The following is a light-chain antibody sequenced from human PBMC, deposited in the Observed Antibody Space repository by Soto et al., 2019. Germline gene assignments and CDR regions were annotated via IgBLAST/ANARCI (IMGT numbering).Light chain of an antibody. Sequence: DIQITQSPSTLSASLGDRVTITCRASQSISSWLAWYQQKPGKAPKLLIYDASSLESGVPSRLSGSGSGTEFTLTISSLQPDDFATYYCQQYNSYWTFGQGTKVDIK. J-gene: IGKJ1*01. CDR1: QSISSW. CDR2: DAS. V-gene: IGKV1-5*01. CDR3: QQYNSYWT.